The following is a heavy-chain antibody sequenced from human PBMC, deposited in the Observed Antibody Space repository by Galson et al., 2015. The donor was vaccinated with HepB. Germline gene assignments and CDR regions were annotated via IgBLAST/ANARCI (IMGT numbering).Heavy chain of an antibody. CDR2: INHSGST. J-gene: IGHJ4*02. V-gene: IGHV4-34*01. CDR1: GGSFSGYY. Sequence: ETLSLTCAVYGGSFSGYYWSWVRQPPGKGLEWIGEINHSGSTNYNPSLKSRVTISVDTSKNQFSLKLSSVTAADTAVYYCARGSAVAGWGQGTLVTVSS. D-gene: IGHD6-19*01. CDR3: ARGSAVAG.